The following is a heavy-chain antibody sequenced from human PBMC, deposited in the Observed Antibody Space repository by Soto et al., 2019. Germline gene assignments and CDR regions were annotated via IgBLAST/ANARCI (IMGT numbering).Heavy chain of an antibody. D-gene: IGHD6-19*01. V-gene: IGHV4-39*01. CDR3: ARRTVNIRTFYSGLKTHCFDY. J-gene: IGHJ4*02. CDR1: GDSMSSSDYY. Sequence: SETLSLTCAVSGDSMSSSDYYWGWIRQPPGKGLEWIGSIYYSGSTYYNPSLQSRVAISVDTSRNQFSLKLKSVTAADTAIYYCARRTVNIRTFYSGLKTHCFDYWGQGAPVTVSS. CDR2: IYYSGST.